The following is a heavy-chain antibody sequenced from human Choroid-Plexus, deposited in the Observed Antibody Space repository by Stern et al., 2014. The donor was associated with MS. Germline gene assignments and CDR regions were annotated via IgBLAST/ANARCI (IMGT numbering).Heavy chain of an antibody. D-gene: IGHD2-8*01. CDR3: AKDRQYLTYFFDH. CDR2: VSYDGSNK. CDR1: GFTFGSCA. J-gene: IGHJ5*02. V-gene: IGHV3-30*18. Sequence: VQLVESGGGVVQPGRPLRLSCAASGFTFGSCAMHWVRQAPGHGLEWVASVSYDGSNKYYADSVKGRFTVSRDNSQNTLYMQMSSLRAEDTAVYYCAKDRQYLTYFFDHWGQGSLVTVSS.